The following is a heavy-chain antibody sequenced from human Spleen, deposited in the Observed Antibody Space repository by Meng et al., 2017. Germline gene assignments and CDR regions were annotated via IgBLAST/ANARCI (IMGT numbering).Heavy chain of an antibody. CDR3: ARGRYCSSTGCYRSRGFDY. CDR2: IYYSGST. CDR1: GGSISSYY. V-gene: IGHV4-59*12. Sequence: SETLSLTCTVSGGSISSYYWSWIRQPPGKGLEWIGYIYYSGSTNYNPSLKSRVTISVDTSKNQFSLKLSSVTAADTAVYYCARGRYCSSTGCYRSRGFDYWGQGTLVTVSS. D-gene: IGHD2-2*01. J-gene: IGHJ4*02.